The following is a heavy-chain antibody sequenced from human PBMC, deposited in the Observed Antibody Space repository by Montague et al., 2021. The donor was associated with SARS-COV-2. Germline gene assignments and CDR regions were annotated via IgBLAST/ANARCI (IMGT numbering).Heavy chain of an antibody. J-gene: IGHJ4*02. Sequence: SLRLSWAASGFTFSSYAMHWVRQAPGKGLEWVAVISDDGSKKYYVDSVKGRFTISRDNSKNTLYLQMNSLRTEDTAVYYCARDRSWLILGELDYWGQGTLVTVPS. CDR2: ISDDGSKK. D-gene: IGHD6-19*01. V-gene: IGHV3-30*04. CDR3: ARDRSWLILGELDY. CDR1: GFTFSSYA.